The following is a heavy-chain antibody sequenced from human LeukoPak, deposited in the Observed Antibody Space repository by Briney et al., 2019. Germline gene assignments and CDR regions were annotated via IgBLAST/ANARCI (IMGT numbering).Heavy chain of an antibody. CDR3: ARVVWSGYMLGWFDP. D-gene: IGHD3-3*01. Sequence: ASVKVSCKASGGTFSSYAISWVRQAPGQGLEWMGGIIPIFGTANYAQKFQGRVTSTTDESTSTAYMELSSLRSEDTAVYYCARVVWSGYMLGWFDPWGQGTLVTVSS. CDR2: IIPIFGTA. J-gene: IGHJ5*02. CDR1: GGTFSSYA. V-gene: IGHV1-69*05.